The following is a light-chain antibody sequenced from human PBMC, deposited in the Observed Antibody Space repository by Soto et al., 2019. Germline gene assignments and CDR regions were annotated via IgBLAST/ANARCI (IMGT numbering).Light chain of an antibody. J-gene: IGKJ1*01. CDR3: MQALQTPPT. CDR1: QSLLHTNGYNS. CDR2: LGS. V-gene: IGKV2-28*01. Sequence: DIVMTQSPLSLPVTPGEPASISCRSSQSLLHTNGYNSLDWYLQKPGQSPQLLIYLGSNRASGVXDKXSGRGSGTDFTLKISRVEAEDVGVYYCMQALQTPPTFGQGTKVEIK.